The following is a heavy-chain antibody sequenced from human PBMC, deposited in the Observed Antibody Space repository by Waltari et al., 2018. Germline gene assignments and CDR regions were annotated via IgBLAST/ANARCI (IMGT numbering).Heavy chain of an antibody. J-gene: IGHJ5*02. D-gene: IGHD6-13*01. CDR3: ARFMGSWGWFDP. Sequence: QVQLVQSGAEVKKPGASVKVSCTASGYTFTTYDTNRVRQATGQGLEGMGWMNPNSGNTGYAQKIQGRVTMTRNTSISTAYMELSSLRSEDTAVYYCARFMGSWGWFDPWGQGTLVTVSS. CDR1: GYTFTTYD. V-gene: IGHV1-8*01. CDR2: MNPNSGNT.